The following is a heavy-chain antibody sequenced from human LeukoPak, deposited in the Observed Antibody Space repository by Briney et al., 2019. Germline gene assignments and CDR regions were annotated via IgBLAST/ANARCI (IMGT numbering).Heavy chain of an antibody. Sequence: PGRSLRLSCAASGFTFDDYAMHWVRQAPGKGLEWVSGISWNSGSIGYADSVKGRFTISRDNAKDSLYLQMNSLRAEDTALYYCAPVPAAPLLDYWGQGTLVTVSS. CDR3: APVPAAPLLDY. D-gene: IGHD2-2*01. J-gene: IGHJ4*02. CDR1: GFTFDDYA. V-gene: IGHV3-9*01. CDR2: ISWNSGSI.